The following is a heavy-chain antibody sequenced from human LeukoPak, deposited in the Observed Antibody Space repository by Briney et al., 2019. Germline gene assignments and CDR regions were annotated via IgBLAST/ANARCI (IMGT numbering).Heavy chain of an antibody. J-gene: IGHJ3*02. V-gene: IGHV3-7*01. CDR1: AFTFSSYW. CDR3: ARVASYAFDI. CDR2: IKQDGSEK. Sequence: GGSLRLSCEASAFTFSSYWMSWVRQAPGMGLEWVANIKQDGSEKYYMDSVKGRFTISRDNDKNSMYLQMNSLRAEDTAVFYCARVASYAFDIWGQGTMVTVSS. D-gene: IGHD6-6*01.